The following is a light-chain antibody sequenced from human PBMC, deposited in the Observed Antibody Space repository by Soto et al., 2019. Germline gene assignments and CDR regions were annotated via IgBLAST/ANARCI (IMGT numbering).Light chain of an antibody. CDR2: TGS. J-gene: IGKJ4*01. Sequence: DIQMTQSPSSVSASVGDRVSITCRASQGISNWLAWYQQKPGRAPKLLIYTGSSLQSGVPSRFSGTGSGTDVTLTISSLQREDVATYCCQQANSFPLTVGGGTKVEIK. CDR1: QGISNW. V-gene: IGKV1-12*01. CDR3: QQANSFPLT.